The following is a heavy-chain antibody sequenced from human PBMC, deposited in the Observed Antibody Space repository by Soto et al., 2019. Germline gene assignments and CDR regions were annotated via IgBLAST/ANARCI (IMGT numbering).Heavy chain of an antibody. J-gene: IGHJ4*02. D-gene: IGHD3-9*01. CDR3: AREYYGILTGYYTDY. V-gene: IGHV3-74*01. CDR1: GFPFSSYW. CDR2: ISGDGVTT. Sequence: EVQLVESGGDLVQRGGSLRLSCAASGFPFSSYWMHWVRHTPGKGLDWVARISGDGVTTYYAYSVTGRFTVSRDNAKNTLSLQISGLRAEDTAVYYCAREYYGILTGYYTDYWGQGTLVSVSS.